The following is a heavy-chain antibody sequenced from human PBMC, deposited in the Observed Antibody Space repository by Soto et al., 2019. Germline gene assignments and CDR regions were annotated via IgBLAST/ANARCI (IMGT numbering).Heavy chain of an antibody. CDR1: GFSISSGCYC. CDR3: ARALPGSGSRKTSSDA. CDR2: IYHSGST. D-gene: IGHD3-10*01. J-gene: IGHJ5*01. V-gene: IGHV4-30-2*01. Sequence: TLTLTCSVSGFSISSGCYCWSWIRQPPGKGLEWIGYIYHSGSTYYNPSLKSRVTISVDRSKNQFSLKLSSVTAADTAVYYCARALPGSGSRKTSSDAWGHGTLVT.